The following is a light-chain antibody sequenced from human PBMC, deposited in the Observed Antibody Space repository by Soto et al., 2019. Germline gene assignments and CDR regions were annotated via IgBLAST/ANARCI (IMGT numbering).Light chain of an antibody. J-gene: IGKJ1*01. CDR3: QQYGSSPPWT. V-gene: IGKV3-20*01. CDR2: GAS. CDR1: QSVSSSY. Sequence: EIALTQSPGTLSLSPGERATLSCRASQSVSSSYLAWYQQKPGQAPRLLIYGASSRATGIPDRFSGSGSGTGFNLTISRLEAEDFAVYYCQQYGSSPPWTFGQGTKVEIK.